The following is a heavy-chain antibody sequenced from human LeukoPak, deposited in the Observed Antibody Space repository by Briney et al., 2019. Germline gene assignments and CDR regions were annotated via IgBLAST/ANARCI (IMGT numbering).Heavy chain of an antibody. CDR2: IYTSGST. Sequence: PSETLSLTCTVSGGSISSYYWSWIRQPAGKGLEWIGRIYTSGSTNYNPSLKSRVTMSVDTSKNQFSLKLSSVTAADTAVYYCARDLMGGYCSSTSCDTDGFDPWGQGTLVTVSS. CDR3: ARDLMGGYCSSTSCDTDGFDP. CDR1: GGSISSYY. V-gene: IGHV4-4*07. J-gene: IGHJ5*02. D-gene: IGHD2-2*02.